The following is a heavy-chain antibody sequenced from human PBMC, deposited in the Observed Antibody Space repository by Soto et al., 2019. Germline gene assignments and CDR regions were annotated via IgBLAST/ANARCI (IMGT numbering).Heavy chain of an antibody. J-gene: IGHJ3*02. CDR3: ARDTETLGPRANDALDI. CDR1: GYTFSAYT. D-gene: IGHD3-3*02. V-gene: IGHV1-3*01. CDR2: INAGSGNT. Sequence: QAQLVQSGAEMKKPGASVKVSCKATGYTFSAYTMNWVRQAPGQSLEWMGGINAGSGNTKYSQNSQGRVSITRDTSASTIYMELTGLTSEYTAVYYCARDTETLGPRANDALDIWGQGTMVTVSS.